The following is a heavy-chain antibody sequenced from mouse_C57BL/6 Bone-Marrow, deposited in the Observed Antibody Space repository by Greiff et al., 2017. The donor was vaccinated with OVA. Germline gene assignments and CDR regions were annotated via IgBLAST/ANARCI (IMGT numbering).Heavy chain of an antibody. J-gene: IGHJ4*01. CDR2: IDPENGDT. CDR3: TTKEGYYGDGGSAMDY. CDR1: GFNIKDDY. V-gene: IGHV14-4*01. D-gene: IGHD2-13*01. Sequence: VQLQQSGAELVRPGASVKLSCTASGFNIKDDYMHWVKQRPEQGLEWIGWIDPENGDTEYASKFQGKATITADTSSHTAYLQLSSLTCEDTAVYYCTTKEGYYGDGGSAMDYWGQGTSVTVSS.